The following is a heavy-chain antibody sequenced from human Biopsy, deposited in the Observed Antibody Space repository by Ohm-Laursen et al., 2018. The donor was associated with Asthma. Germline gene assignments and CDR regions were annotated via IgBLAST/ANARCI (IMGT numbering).Heavy chain of an antibody. D-gene: IGHD4-23*01. J-gene: IGHJ1*01. CDR1: YGSITSGGYY. Sequence: TLSLTCTVSYGSITSGGYYWTWIRQPPGKGLEWIGYVFYGGATNYNPSLKSRVTISVDTSKNQFFLRLSSVTAADTAVYYCARGVVYGGDSYAEYFQHWGQGTLVTASS. CDR3: ARGVVYGGDSYAEYFQH. V-gene: IGHV4-61*08. CDR2: VFYGGAT.